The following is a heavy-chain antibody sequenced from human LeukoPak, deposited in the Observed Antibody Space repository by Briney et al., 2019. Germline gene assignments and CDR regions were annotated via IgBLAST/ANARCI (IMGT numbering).Heavy chain of an antibody. D-gene: IGHD3-22*01. V-gene: IGHV3-21*04. J-gene: IGHJ4*02. CDR1: GFTFSSYN. Sequence: PGGSLRLSCAASGFTFSSYNMNWVRQAPGKGLEWVSSISSSSDYIYYADSVKGRFTISRDNSKNTLYVQMNSLRAEDTAVYYCAKVIDHYDSSGYPDYWGQGTLVTVSS. CDR3: AKVIDHYDSSGYPDY. CDR2: ISSSSDYI.